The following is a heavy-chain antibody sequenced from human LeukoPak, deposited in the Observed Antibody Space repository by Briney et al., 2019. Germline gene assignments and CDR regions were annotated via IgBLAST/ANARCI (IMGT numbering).Heavy chain of an antibody. V-gene: IGHV4-31*03. J-gene: IGHJ4*02. CDR2: IYYSGST. Sequence: SETLSLTCSVSGDPISSGDYYWSWIRQHPGKGLEWIGYIYYSGSTYYSPSLKSRVTISVDTSENQFSLRLNSVTAADTAVYYCARRGASHSFDYWGQGTLVTVSS. D-gene: IGHD4/OR15-4a*01. CDR3: ARRGASHSFDY. CDR1: GDPISSGDYY.